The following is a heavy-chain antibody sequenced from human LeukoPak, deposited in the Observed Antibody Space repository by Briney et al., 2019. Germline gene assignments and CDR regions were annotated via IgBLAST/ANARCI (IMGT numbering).Heavy chain of an antibody. CDR3: AREVVGATTLDY. D-gene: IGHD1-26*01. CDR2: INPNSGGT. V-gene: IGHV1-2*02. J-gene: IGHJ4*02. CDR1: GYTFTGYY. Sequence: ASVKVSCKASGYTFTGYYMHWVRQAPGQGLEWMGWINPNSGGTNYAQKFQGRVTMTRDTSISTAHMELSRLRSDDTAVYYCAREVVGATTLDYWGQGTLVTVSS.